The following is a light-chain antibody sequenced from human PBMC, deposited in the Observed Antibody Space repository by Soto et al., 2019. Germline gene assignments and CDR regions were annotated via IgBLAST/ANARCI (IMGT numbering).Light chain of an antibody. CDR1: SSDVGGYNY. CDR2: DVT. V-gene: IGLV2-14*03. CDR3: SSYTSSNTQV. Sequence: QSALTQPASVSGSPGQSITISCTGTSSDVGGYNYVSWYQQHPGKAPKLMIYDVTNRPSGVSNRFSGSTSGNTASLTISGLQADDEADYYCSSYTSSNTQVFGSGTKVTV. J-gene: IGLJ1*01.